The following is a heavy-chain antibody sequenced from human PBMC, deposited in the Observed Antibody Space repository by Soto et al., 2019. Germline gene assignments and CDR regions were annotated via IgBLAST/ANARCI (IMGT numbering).Heavy chain of an antibody. V-gene: IGHV4-39*01. CDR2: INYSGTT. Sequence: QLQLQESGPGSVKTSETLSLTCTVSGNSFSSDSYYWGWIRQTPGKALEWIGSINYSGTTYYNPSLKSRVTISVDTSRNQFSLNLASVTAADTSFYFCGCLPVSYSSAVDHWGQGILVTVSP. CDR1: GNSFSSDSYY. CDR3: GCLPVSYSSAVDH. J-gene: IGHJ4*02. D-gene: IGHD4-4*01.